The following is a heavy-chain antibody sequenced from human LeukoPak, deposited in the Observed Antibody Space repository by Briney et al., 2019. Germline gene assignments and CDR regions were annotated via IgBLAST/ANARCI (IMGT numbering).Heavy chain of an antibody. Sequence: SGGSLRLSCAASGFTFSSYGMHWVRQAPGKGLEWVAVISYDGSNKYYAGSVKGRFTISRDNSKNTLYLQMNSLRAEDTAVYYCAKDHIVLMVYASYYFDYWGQGTLVTVSS. D-gene: IGHD2-8*01. CDR1: GFTFSSYG. V-gene: IGHV3-30*18. CDR2: ISYDGSNK. J-gene: IGHJ4*02. CDR3: AKDHIVLMVYASYYFDY.